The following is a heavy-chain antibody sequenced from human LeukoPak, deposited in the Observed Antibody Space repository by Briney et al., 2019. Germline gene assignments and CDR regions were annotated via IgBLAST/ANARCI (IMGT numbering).Heavy chain of an antibody. Sequence: SVKVSCKASGGTFSSYAISWVRQAPGQGLEWMGGIIPIFGTANYAQKFQGRVTITADESTSTAYMELGSLRSEDTAVYYCATIGYYYGSGTPGYWGQGTLVTVSS. CDR1: GGTFSSYA. D-gene: IGHD3-10*01. J-gene: IGHJ4*02. V-gene: IGHV1-69*13. CDR3: ATIGYYYGSGTPGY. CDR2: IIPIFGTA.